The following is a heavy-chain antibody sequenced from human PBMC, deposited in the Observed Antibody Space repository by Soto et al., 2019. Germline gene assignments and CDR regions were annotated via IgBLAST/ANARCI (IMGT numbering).Heavy chain of an antibody. Sequence: QVQLQESGPGLVKPSQTLSLTCIVSGDSISSGDYYWSWIRQHPGKGLEWIGYIYHSGSTYYNPSLKSRITMSLDTSKNHFSLKMDSMTAADTAVYYCAREYCGGDCVYRNWFDPWGQGTLVTVSS. J-gene: IGHJ5*02. V-gene: IGHV4-31*03. D-gene: IGHD2-21*02. CDR3: AREYCGGDCVYRNWFDP. CDR1: GDSISSGDYY. CDR2: IYHSGST.